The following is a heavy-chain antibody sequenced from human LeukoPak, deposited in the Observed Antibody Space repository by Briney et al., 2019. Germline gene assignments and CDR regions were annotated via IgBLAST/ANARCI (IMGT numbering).Heavy chain of an antibody. D-gene: IGHD1-26*01. J-gene: IGHJ4*02. CDR3: AKDGKNYFEY. CDR1: GFTFSSYD. V-gene: IGHV3-13*01. Sequence: PGGSLRLSCAASGFTFSSYDMHWVRQATGKGLEWVSAIGTAGDTYYPGSVKGRFTISRDNSKNSLSLQMNSLRAEDTALYYCAKDGKNYFEYWGQGTLVTVSS. CDR2: IGTAGDT.